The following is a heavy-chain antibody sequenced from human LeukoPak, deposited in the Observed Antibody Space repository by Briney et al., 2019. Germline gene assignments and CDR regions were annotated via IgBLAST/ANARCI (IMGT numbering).Heavy chain of an antibody. CDR2: ISSSSSTI. CDR1: GFTFSSYS. V-gene: IGHV3-48*02. Sequence: GGSLRLSCAASGFTFSSYSMNWVRQAPGKGLEGVSYISSSSSTIYYADSVKGRFTISRDNAKNSLYLQMNSLRDEDTAVYYRARDGRDIVLMVYANSDAFDIWGQGTTVTVSS. J-gene: IGHJ3*02. CDR3: ARDGRDIVLMVYANSDAFDI. D-gene: IGHD2-8*01.